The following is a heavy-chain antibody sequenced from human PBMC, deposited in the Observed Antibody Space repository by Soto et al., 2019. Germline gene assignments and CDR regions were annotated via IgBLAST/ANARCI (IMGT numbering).Heavy chain of an antibody. CDR2: LSDDGSNT. V-gene: IGHV3-23*01. J-gene: IGHJ4*02. CDR3: AVNTRYSSVQYSGPTPIFDH. CDR1: GFTFSIFP. D-gene: IGHD6-19*01. Sequence: EVQLLESGGGLVQPGGSLRLSCVASGFTFSIFPMSWVRQAPGEGLEWVSSLSDDGSNTYHADSVKGRFTISRDSSKNTLDLQMNSLRAEDPAVYYCAVNTRYSSVQYSGPTPIFDHWGPGTQVTVSS.